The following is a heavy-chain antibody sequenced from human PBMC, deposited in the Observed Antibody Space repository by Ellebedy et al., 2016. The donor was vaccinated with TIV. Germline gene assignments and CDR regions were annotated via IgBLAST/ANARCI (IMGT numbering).Heavy chain of an antibody. CDR2: MSADGSAA. CDR1: GFTFSKYA. J-gene: IGHJ3*02. D-gene: IGHD4-17*01. V-gene: IGHV3-23*01. CDR3: VTRQQTVTTNWGAFDI. Sequence: GGSLRLXCAASGFTFSKYAMSWVRQAPGKGLQWVSAMSADGSAAYYAGSVKGQFTISRDNSKNTLYLQMSSLRAEDTAVYYCVTRQQTVTTNWGAFDIWGQGTIVTVSS.